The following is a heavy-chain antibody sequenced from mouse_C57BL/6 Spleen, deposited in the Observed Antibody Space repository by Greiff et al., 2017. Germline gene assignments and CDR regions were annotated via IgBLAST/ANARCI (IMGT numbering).Heavy chain of an antibody. Sequence: EVQLQQSGPELVKPGASVKISCTASGYSFTGYYMNWVKQSPEKSLEWIGEINPSTGGTTYNQKFKAKATLTVDKSSSTAYMQLKSLPSEDAAVYYCSRWGDSFAYWGQGTLVTVSA. V-gene: IGHV1-42*01. J-gene: IGHJ3*01. CDR3: SRWGDSFAY. CDR2: INPSTGGT. CDR1: GYSFTGYY.